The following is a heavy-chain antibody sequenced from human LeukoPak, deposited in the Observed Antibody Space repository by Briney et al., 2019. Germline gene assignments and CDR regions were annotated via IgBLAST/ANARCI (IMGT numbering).Heavy chain of an antibody. CDR1: GDTFNSYA. V-gene: IGHV1-69*13. D-gene: IGHD5-12*01. J-gene: IGHJ6*03. CDR2: IIPIFGTA. Sequence: GASVKVSCKTFGDTFNSYAVTWVRQAPGQGLEWVGGIIPIFGTANYAQKFQGRVTITADESTNTAYMELSSLRSEDTAVYYCARQAPWGGYGTDYYYMDVWGKGTTVTISS. CDR3: ARQAPWGGYGTDYYYMDV.